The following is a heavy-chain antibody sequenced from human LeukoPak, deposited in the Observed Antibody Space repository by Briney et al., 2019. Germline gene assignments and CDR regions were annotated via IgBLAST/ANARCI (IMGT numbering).Heavy chain of an antibody. CDR3: ARSDYGDYFDY. Sequence: PSETLSLTCAVSGGSISSGGYYWSWIRQPPGTGLEWIGEINHSGSTNYNPSLKSRVTISVDTSKNQFSLKLSSVTAADTAVYYCARSDYGDYFDYWGQGTLVTVSS. V-gene: IGHV4-34*01. CDR2: INHSGST. D-gene: IGHD4-17*01. CDR1: GGSISSGGYY. J-gene: IGHJ4*02.